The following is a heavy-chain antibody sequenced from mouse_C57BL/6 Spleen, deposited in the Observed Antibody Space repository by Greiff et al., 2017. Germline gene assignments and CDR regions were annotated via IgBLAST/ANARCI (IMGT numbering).Heavy chain of an antibody. J-gene: IGHJ2*01. CDR1: GYTFTSYW. Sequence: QVQLKQPGAELVKPGASVKLSCKASGYTFTSYWMQWVKQRPGQGLEWIGEIDPSDSYTNYNQKFKGKATLTVDTSSSTAYMQLSSLTSEDSAVYYCARDQATDYWGQGTTLTVSS. CDR2: IDPSDSYT. CDR3: ARDQATDY. V-gene: IGHV1-50*01. D-gene: IGHD3-2*02.